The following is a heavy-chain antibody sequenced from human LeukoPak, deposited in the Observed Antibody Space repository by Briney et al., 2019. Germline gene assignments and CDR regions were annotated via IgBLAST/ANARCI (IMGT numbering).Heavy chain of an antibody. CDR2: ISAYNGNT. CDR3: ARDLMVRGVIVGGNWFDP. CDR1: GYTFTSYG. J-gene: IGHJ5*02. V-gene: IGHV1-18*01. Sequence: ASVKVSCKASGYTFTSYGISWVRQAPGQGPELMGWISAYNGNTNYAQKLQGRVTMTTDTSTSTAYMELRSLRSDDTAVYYCARDLMVRGVIVGGNWFDPWGQGTLVTVSS. D-gene: IGHD3-10*01.